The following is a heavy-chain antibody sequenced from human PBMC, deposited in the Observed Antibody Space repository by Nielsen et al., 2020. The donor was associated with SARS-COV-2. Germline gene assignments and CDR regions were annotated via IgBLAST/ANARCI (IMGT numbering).Heavy chain of an antibody. D-gene: IGHD2/OR15-2a*01. J-gene: IGHJ4*02. Sequence: GGSLRLSCVASGFTFSHYAIHWVRQAPGKGLEWVAIISYDGSNKYYADSVRGRFSISRDNAGNSLFLQLNSLTEDDTAVYFCARDHNPPTFWGQGTLVTVSS. V-gene: IGHV3-30*04. CDR3: ARDHNPPTF. CDR1: GFTFSHYA. CDR2: ISYDGSNK.